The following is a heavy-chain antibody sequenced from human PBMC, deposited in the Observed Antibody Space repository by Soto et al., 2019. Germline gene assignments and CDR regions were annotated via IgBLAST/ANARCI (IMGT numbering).Heavy chain of an antibody. V-gene: IGHV4-30-2*01. CDR3: ARGVTTVTSYYFDY. Sequence: QLQLQESGSGLVKPSQTLSLTCAVSGGSISSGGYSWSWIRQPPGKGLEGIGYIYHSGSTYYNPSLKSRVTISVDRSKNQFSLKLSSVTAADTAVYYCARGVTTVTSYYFDYWGQGTLVTVSS. CDR1: GGSISSGGYS. CDR2: IYHSGST. D-gene: IGHD4-17*01. J-gene: IGHJ4*02.